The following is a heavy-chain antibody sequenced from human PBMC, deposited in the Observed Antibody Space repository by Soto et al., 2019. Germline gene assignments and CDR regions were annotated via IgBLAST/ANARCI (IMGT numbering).Heavy chain of an antibody. J-gene: IGHJ2*01. CDR1: GFTFSNYG. D-gene: IGHD3-9*01. V-gene: IGHV3-33*03. Sequence: QVQLVESGGGVVQPGRSLRLSCTASGFTFSNYGMHWVRQAPGKGLEWVAFIWYDGSKQYHADSVKGRFTISRANSKNXXYLQMNSLRAEDTAVYFCARTYYDVLTGFGWSFDLWGRGTLVTVSS. CDR3: ARTYYDVLTGFGWSFDL. CDR2: IWYDGSKQ.